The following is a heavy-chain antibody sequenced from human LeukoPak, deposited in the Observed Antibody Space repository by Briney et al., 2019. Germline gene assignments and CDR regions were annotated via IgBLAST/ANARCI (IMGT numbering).Heavy chain of an antibody. CDR2: ISYDGSNK. J-gene: IGHJ6*02. CDR3: ARDPWGDTAMVKGGYYGMDV. CDR1: GFTFSSYG. D-gene: IGHD5-18*01. Sequence: TGGSLRLSCAASGFTFSSYGMHWVRQAPGKGLEWVAVISYDGSNKYYADSVKGRFTISRDNSKNTLYLQMNSLRAEDTAVYYCARDPWGDTAMVKGGYYGMDVWGQGTTVTVSS. V-gene: IGHV3-30*03.